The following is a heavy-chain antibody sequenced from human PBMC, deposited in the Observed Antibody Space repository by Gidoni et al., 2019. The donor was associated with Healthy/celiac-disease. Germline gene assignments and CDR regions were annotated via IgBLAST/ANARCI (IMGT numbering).Heavy chain of an antibody. V-gene: IGHV4-34*01. D-gene: IGHD6-19*01. J-gene: IGHJ4*02. CDR3: ARASGWYQPKYYFDY. Sequence: QVQLQQWGAGLLKPSETLSLTCAVYGGSFSGYYWSWIRQPPGKGLEWIGEINHSGSTNYNPSLKSRVTISVDTSKTQFSLKLSSVTAADTAVYYCARASGWYQPKYYFDYWGQGTLVTVSS. CDR1: GGSFSGYY. CDR2: INHSGST.